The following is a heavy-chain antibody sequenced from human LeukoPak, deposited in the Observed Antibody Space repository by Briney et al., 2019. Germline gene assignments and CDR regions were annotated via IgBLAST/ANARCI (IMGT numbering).Heavy chain of an antibody. D-gene: IGHD3-3*01. CDR3: ARDNDFWSGSHGWFDP. CDR2: ISSSSSYI. Sequence: GGSLRLSCAASGFTFSSYSMNWVRQAPGKGLEWVSSISSSSSYIYYADSVKGRFTISRDHAKNSLYLQMNSLRAEDTAVYYCARDNDFWSGSHGWFDPWGQGTLVTVSS. J-gene: IGHJ5*02. V-gene: IGHV3-21*01. CDR1: GFTFSSYS.